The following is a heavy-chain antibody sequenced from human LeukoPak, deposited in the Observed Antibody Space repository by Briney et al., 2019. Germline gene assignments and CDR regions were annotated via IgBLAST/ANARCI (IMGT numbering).Heavy chain of an antibody. V-gene: IGHV4-38-2*01. D-gene: IGHD6-19*01. CDR1: GYSISSGYY. CDR2: IYHSGST. CDR3: ATWRPMSVAAKRHFDY. J-gene: IGHJ4*02. Sequence: PSETLSLTCAVSGYSISSGYYWGWIRQPPGKGLEWIGSIYHSGSTYYNPSLKSRVTISVDTSKNQFSLKLSSVTAADTAVYYCATWRPMSVAAKRHFDYWGQGTLVTVSS.